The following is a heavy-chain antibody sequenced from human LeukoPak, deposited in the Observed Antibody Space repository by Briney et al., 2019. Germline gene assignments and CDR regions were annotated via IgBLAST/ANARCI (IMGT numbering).Heavy chain of an antibody. V-gene: IGHV3-30*18. D-gene: IGHD5-18*01. Sequence: GGSLRLSCAASGFTFSNFGMHWVRQAPGKGLEWVAVISYDGTKKYYVDSVQGRFTISRDNSKNTLSLQMTSLRADDTAVYYCAKGGGYRFGEPTCFYMDVWGKGTTVTVSS. CDR1: GFTFSNFG. CDR2: ISYDGTKK. J-gene: IGHJ6*03. CDR3: AKGGGYRFGEPTCFYMDV.